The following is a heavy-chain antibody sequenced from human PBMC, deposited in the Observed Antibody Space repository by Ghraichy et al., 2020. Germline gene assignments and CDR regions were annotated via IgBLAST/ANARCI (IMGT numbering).Heavy chain of an antibody. Sequence: LSLTCAASGFTFSDYYMSWIRQAPGKGLEWVSYISSSSSYTNYADSVKGRFTISRDNAKNSLYLQMNSLRAEDTAVYYCARAPRQPRDNGIWFDPWGQGTLVTVSS. J-gene: IGHJ5*02. CDR3: ARAPRQPRDNGIWFDP. V-gene: IGHV3-11*06. D-gene: IGHD4-17*01. CDR1: GFTFSDYY. CDR2: ISSSSSYT.